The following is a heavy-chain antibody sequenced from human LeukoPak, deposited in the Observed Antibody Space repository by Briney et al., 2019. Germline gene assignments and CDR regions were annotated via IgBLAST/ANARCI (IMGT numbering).Heavy chain of an antibody. CDR2: IIPILGIA. CDR3: ARPAVAGTPMGY. J-gene: IGHJ4*02. Sequence: SVKVSLKASGCTFSSYAICWLRPAPGQGQEWMGRIIPILGIANYAQKFQGRVTITADKSTSTAYMELSSLRSEDTAVYYCARPAVAGTPMGYWGQGTLVTVSS. D-gene: IGHD6-19*01. V-gene: IGHV1-69*04. CDR1: GCTFSSYA.